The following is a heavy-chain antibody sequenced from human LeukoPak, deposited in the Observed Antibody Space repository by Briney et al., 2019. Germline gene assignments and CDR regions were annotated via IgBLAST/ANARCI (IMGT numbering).Heavy chain of an antibody. CDR3: ARVPYYYDSSGYTRRYFDY. Sequence: KSSETLSLTCTVSGGSISSYYWSWIRQPPGKGLEWIGYIYYSGSTNYNPSLKSRVTISVDTSKNQFSLKLSSVTAADTAVYYCARVPYYYDSSGYTRRYFDYWGQGTLVTVSS. D-gene: IGHD3-22*01. CDR2: IYYSGST. J-gene: IGHJ4*02. CDR1: GGSISSYY. V-gene: IGHV4-59*01.